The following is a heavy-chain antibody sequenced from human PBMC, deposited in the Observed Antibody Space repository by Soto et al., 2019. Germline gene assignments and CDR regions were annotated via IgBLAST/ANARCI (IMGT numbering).Heavy chain of an antibody. D-gene: IGHD3-10*01. Sequence: QVQLQESGPGLVKPSGTLSLTCAVSGGSISSSNWWSWVRQPPGKGLEWIGEIYHSGSTNYNPSLKSRVTISVDKSKNQFSLKLSSVTAADTAVYYCARTRITMVRAYRSDAFDIWGQGTMVTVSS. CDR2: IYHSGST. CDR3: ARTRITMVRAYRSDAFDI. CDR1: GGSISSSNW. J-gene: IGHJ3*02. V-gene: IGHV4-4*02.